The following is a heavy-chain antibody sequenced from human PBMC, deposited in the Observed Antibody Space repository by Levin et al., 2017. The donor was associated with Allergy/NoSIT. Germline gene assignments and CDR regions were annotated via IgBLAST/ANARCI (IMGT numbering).Heavy chain of an antibody. CDR2: ISSSGGST. CDR3: AKNRIGSGRPFDY. D-gene: IGHD3-10*01. CDR1: GFTFSSHA. V-gene: IGHV3-23*01. Sequence: GGSLRLSCAASGFTFSSHAMNWVRQAPGKGLEWVSTISSSGGSTYYADSVKGRFTISRDNSKNTLYLQMNSLRAEDTAVYYCAKNRIGSGRPFDYWGQGTLVTVSS. J-gene: IGHJ4*02.